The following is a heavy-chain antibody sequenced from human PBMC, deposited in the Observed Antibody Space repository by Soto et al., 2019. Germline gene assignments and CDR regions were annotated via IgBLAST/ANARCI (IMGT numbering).Heavy chain of an antibody. V-gene: IGHV3-49*04. CDR1: GFTFGDYA. Sequence: GGSLRLSCTASGFTFGDYAMSWVRQAPGKGLEWVGFIRSKAYGGATEYAASVKGRFTISRDDSKSIAYLQMNSLKTEDTAVYYCTRDYGGPTRRRAFDPWGQGTLVTVSS. CDR3: TRDYGGPTRRRAFDP. J-gene: IGHJ5*02. CDR2: IRSKAYGGAT. D-gene: IGHD4-17*01.